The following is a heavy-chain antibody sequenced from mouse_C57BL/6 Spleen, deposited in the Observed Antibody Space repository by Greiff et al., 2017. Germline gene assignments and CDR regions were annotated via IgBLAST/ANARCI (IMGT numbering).Heavy chain of an antibody. CDR3: ASYPITTVVATSDAMDY. CDR2: INPSSGYT. CDR1: GYTFTSYT. Sequence: QVQLQQSGAELARPGASVKMSCKASGYTFTSYTMHWVKQRPGQGLEWIGYINPSSGYTKYNQKFKDKDTLTADKSSSTAYMQLSSLTSEDSAVYYCASYPITTVVATSDAMDYWGQGTSVTVSS. J-gene: IGHJ4*01. V-gene: IGHV1-4*01. D-gene: IGHD1-1*01.